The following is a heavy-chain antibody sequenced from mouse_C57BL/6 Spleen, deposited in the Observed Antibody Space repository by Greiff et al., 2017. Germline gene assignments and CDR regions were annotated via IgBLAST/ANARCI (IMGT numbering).Heavy chain of an antibody. CDR2: INPNNGGT. Sequence: EVKLQQSGPELVKPGASVKMSCKASGYTFTDYNMHWVKQSHGKSLEWIGYINPNNGGTSYNQKFKGKATLTVNKSSSTAYMELRSLTSEDSAVYYWASTIITRWFAYWGQGTLVTVSA. D-gene: IGHD2-4*01. CDR3: ASTIITRWFAY. J-gene: IGHJ3*01. V-gene: IGHV1-22*01. CDR1: GYTFTDYN.